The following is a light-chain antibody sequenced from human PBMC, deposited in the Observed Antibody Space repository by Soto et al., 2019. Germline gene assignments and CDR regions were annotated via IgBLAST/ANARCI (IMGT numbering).Light chain of an antibody. J-gene: IGLJ1*01. CDR1: SSNIGSNT. V-gene: IGLV1-44*01. CDR3: AAWDDSLNGLV. Sequence: QSVLPQLPSASGTPGPRGTISCSGSSSNIGSNTVNWYQQLPGTAPKLLIYNNNQRPSGVPDRFSGSKSGTSASLAISGRQSEDEADYYCAAWDDSLNGLVFGTGTQLTVL. CDR2: NNN.